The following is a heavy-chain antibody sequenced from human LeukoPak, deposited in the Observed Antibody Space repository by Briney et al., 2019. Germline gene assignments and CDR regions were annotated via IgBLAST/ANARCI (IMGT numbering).Heavy chain of an antibody. V-gene: IGHV1-69*13. CDR3: ARVDCSSTSCYTKLRYCYYGMDV. Sequence: ASVKVSCKASGGTFSSYAISWVRQAPGQGLEWMGGIIPIFGTANYAQKFQGRVTITADESTSTAYMELSSLRSEDTAVYYCARVDCSSTSCYTKLRYCYYGMDVWGQGTTVTVSS. CDR2: IIPIFGTA. J-gene: IGHJ6*02. CDR1: GGTFSSYA. D-gene: IGHD2-2*02.